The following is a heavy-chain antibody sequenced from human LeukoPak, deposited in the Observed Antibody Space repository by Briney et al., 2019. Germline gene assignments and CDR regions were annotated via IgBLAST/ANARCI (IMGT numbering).Heavy chain of an antibody. CDR1: GYTLTSYY. J-gene: IGHJ4*02. Sequence: GASVKVSCKASGYTLTSYYMHWVRQAPGQGLEWMGIINPSGGSTSYAQKFQGRVTMTRDTSTSTVYMELSSLRSEDTAVYYCARDRGYDSSEYYFDYWGQGTLVTVSS. CDR2: INPSGGST. V-gene: IGHV1-46*01. CDR3: ARDRGYDSSEYYFDY. D-gene: IGHD3-22*01.